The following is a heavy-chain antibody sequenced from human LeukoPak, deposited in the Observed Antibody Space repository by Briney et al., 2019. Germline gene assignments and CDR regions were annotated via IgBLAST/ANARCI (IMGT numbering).Heavy chain of an antibody. V-gene: IGHV1-69*06. Sequence: ASVKVSCKASGGTFNSYAISWVRQAPGQGLEWMGGIIPIFGTTNYARKFRGRVTLTADKSTRTAYMELSSLRSEDTAVYYCASRTRPDVGAFDIWGQGTMVTVSS. CDR1: GGTFNSYA. J-gene: IGHJ3*02. CDR2: IIPIFGTT. D-gene: IGHD6-6*01. CDR3: ASRTRPDVGAFDI.